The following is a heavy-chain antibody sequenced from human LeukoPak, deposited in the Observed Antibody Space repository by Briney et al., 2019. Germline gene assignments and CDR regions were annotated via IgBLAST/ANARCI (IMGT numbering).Heavy chain of an antibody. D-gene: IGHD1-26*01. CDR2: ITSSSSYI. CDR3: ARDPYSGGYGDYYYYYMDV. J-gene: IGHJ6*03. V-gene: IGHV3-21*01. CDR1: GFTFSSYN. Sequence: GESLRLSCAASGFTFSSYNMNWVRRAPGKGLEWVSSITSSSSYIYYADSVKGRFTISRDNAKNSLYLQINSLRAEDTAVYYCARDPYSGGYGDYYYYYMDVWGKGTTVTISS.